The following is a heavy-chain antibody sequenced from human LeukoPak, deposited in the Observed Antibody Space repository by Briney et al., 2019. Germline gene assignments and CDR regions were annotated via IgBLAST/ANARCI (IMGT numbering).Heavy chain of an antibody. Sequence: ASVKVSCKASGYTFTSYGISGVRQAPGQGLEWRGWISAYNGNTNYAQKLQGRVTMTTDTSTSTAYMELRSLRSDDTAVYYCARGRPYYDFWSGYYKDYYYYYMDVWGKGTTVTVSS. CDR2: ISAYNGNT. D-gene: IGHD3-3*01. CDR1: GYTFTSYG. CDR3: ARGRPYYDFWSGYYKDYYYYYMDV. J-gene: IGHJ6*03. V-gene: IGHV1-18*01.